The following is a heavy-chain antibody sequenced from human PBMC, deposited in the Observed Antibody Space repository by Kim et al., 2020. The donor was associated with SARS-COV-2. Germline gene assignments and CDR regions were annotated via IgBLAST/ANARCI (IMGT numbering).Heavy chain of an antibody. CDR3: ARGDVGCSSTSCPPYYYYYGMDV. Sequence: SVKVSCKASGGTFSSYAISWVRQAPGQGLEWMGGIIPIFGTANYAQKFQGRVTITADESTSTAYMELSSLRSEDTAVYYCARGDVGCSSTSCPPYYYYYGMDVWGHGTTVTVSS. J-gene: IGHJ6*02. V-gene: IGHV1-69*13. D-gene: IGHD2-2*01. CDR2: IIPIFGTA. CDR1: GGTFSSYA.